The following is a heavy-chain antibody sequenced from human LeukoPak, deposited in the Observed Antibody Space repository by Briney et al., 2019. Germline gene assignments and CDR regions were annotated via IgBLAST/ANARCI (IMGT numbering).Heavy chain of an antibody. CDR1: GGSISSYY. CDR2: IYYSGST. V-gene: IGHV4-59*01. D-gene: IGHD2-2*01. Sequence: PSETLSLTCTVSGGSISSYYWSWIRQPPGKGLEWIGYIYYSGSTNYNPSLKSRVTISVDSSKNQFSLKLSSVTAADTAVYYCARGVPAEGYFDYWGQGTLVTVSS. CDR3: ARGVPAEGYFDY. J-gene: IGHJ4*02.